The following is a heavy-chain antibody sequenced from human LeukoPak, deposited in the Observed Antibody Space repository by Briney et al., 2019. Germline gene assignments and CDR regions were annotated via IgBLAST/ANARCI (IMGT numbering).Heavy chain of an antibody. Sequence: GASVKVSCKASGYTFTYYDINWVRQATGQGLEWMGYMNPNSGNSAYAQKFQGRVTITTDASISTAYMELSGLRSEDTALYYCAREGLDYWGQGTLVTVSS. CDR1: GYTFTYYD. CDR3: AREGLDY. V-gene: IGHV1-8*03. CDR2: MNPNSGNS. J-gene: IGHJ4*02.